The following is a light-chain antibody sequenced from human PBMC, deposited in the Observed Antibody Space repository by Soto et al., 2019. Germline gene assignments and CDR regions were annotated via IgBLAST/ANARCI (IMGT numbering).Light chain of an antibody. CDR1: QIVANN. V-gene: IGKV3-20*01. J-gene: IGKJ1*01. Sequence: EIVWTQSPGPLSVFPGERATLSCRAIQIVANNLAWYQQRPGQAPRLLIYGASKRAIGLPARFSCRGSGTDFTLTISRREPEDFAVYYCQQYGSSPRTFGQGTKVDIK. CDR3: QQYGSSPRT. CDR2: GAS.